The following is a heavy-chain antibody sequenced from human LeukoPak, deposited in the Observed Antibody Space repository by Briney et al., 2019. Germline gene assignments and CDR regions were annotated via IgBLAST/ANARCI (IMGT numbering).Heavy chain of an antibody. Sequence: GRSLRLSCAASGFTFSSFAMHWVRQAPGKGLEWVAVISFDGSNKYYADSVKGRFTFSRDNSKNTLYLQLNSLITEDTAVYYCARAPGYGTAYYFDYWGQGTLVTVSS. J-gene: IGHJ4*02. CDR1: GFTFSSFA. D-gene: IGHD1-1*01. CDR2: ISFDGSNK. V-gene: IGHV3-30*04. CDR3: ARAPGYGTAYYFDY.